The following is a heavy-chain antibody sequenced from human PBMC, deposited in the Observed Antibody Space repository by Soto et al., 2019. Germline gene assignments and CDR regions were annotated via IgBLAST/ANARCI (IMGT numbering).Heavy chain of an antibody. Sequence: EVQLVESGGGLVQPGGSLRLSCAASGFTFSSYWLYWVRQAPGKGLVWVLGINNDGGHITYADAGKGRFTISRDNAKNTLYLQMTSLRAEDTAVYYCARGYCSSTSCDYYYAMDVWGQGATVTVSS. J-gene: IGHJ6*02. CDR3: ARGYCSSTSCDYYYAMDV. V-gene: IGHV3-74*01. CDR2: INNDGGHI. D-gene: IGHD2-2*01. CDR1: GFTFSSYW.